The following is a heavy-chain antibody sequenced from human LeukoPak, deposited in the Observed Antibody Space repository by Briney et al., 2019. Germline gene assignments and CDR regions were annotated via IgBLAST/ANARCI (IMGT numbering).Heavy chain of an antibody. V-gene: IGHV3-23*01. CDR3: AESGKPFNYYFDH. D-gene: IGHD5-24*01. CDR2: ITSDAGT. Sequence: GGSLRLSCAASGFTFSSYGMSWVRQAPGTGPEWVSTITSDAGTYYADSVKGRFTISRDNSKNTLYLQMNSLRVEDTAVYYCAESGKPFNYYFDHLGQGTLVPVSS. CDR1: GFTFSSYG. J-gene: IGHJ4*02.